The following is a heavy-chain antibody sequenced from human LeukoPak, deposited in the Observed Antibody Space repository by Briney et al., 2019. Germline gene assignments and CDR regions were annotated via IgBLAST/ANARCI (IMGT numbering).Heavy chain of an antibody. V-gene: IGHV1-8*01. Sequence: ASVKVFCKASGYTFASYDINWVRQATGQGLEWMGWMNPNSGNTGYAQKFQGRVTMTRNTSISTAYMELSSLRSEDTAVYYCARVGSGAIPIAVAGWGNDYWGQGTLVTVSS. CDR3: ARVGSGAIPIAVAGWGNDY. D-gene: IGHD6-19*01. CDR1: GYTFASYD. J-gene: IGHJ4*02. CDR2: MNPNSGNT.